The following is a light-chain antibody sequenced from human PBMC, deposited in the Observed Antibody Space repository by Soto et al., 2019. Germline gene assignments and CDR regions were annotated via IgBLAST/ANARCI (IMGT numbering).Light chain of an antibody. Sequence: ERATLSCSALQSGISSYLAWYQRTPGQAPRRLVYDTSYRATGVPDRFSGSGSGTDFTLTISRLEYEETAVYDCEANDSSLWT. CDR2: DTS. J-gene: IGKJ1*01. CDR1: QSGISSY. CDR3: EANDSSLWT. V-gene: IGKV3-20*01.